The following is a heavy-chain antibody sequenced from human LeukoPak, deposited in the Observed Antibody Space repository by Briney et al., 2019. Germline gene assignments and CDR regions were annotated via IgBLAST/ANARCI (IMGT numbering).Heavy chain of an antibody. CDR1: GGSFSGYY. CDR3: ARDPNRSGSTFDY. J-gene: IGHJ4*02. D-gene: IGHD3-10*01. CDR2: INHSGST. Sequence: PSETLSLTCAVYGGSFSGYYWSWIRQPPGKGLEWIGEINHSGSTNYNPSLKSRVTISVDTSKNQFSLKLSSVTAADTAVYYCARDPNRSGSTFDYWGQGTLVTVSS. V-gene: IGHV4-34*01.